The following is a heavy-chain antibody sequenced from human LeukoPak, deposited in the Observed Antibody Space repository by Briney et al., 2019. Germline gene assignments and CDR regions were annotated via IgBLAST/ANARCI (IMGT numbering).Heavy chain of an antibody. J-gene: IGHJ3*02. CDR1: GGSISSGAYY. CDR3: AREPITSGGNDAFDI. Sequence: SETLSLTCIVSGGSISSGAYYWAWIRQPPGKGLEWIGSIYSTGSTYKNPSLKSRVTISIDTSKNQFSLKLNSVTAADAAVFYCAREPITSGGNDAFDIWGQGTMVTVSS. D-gene: IGHD3-16*01. CDR2: IYSTGST. V-gene: IGHV4-39*02.